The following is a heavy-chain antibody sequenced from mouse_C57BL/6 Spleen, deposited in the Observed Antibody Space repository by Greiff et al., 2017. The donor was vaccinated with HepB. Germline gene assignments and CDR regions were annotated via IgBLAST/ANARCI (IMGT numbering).Heavy chain of an antibody. CDR1: GYTFTDYN. CDR2: INPNNGGT. Sequence: EVQLQQSGPELVKPGASVKIPCKASGYTFTDYNMDWVKQSHGKSLEWIGDINPNNGGTIYNQKFKGKATLTVDKSSSTAYMELRSLTSEDTAVYYCAGRWLLRNYAMDYWGQGTSVTVSS. D-gene: IGHD2-3*01. V-gene: IGHV1-18*01. CDR3: AGRWLLRNYAMDY. J-gene: IGHJ4*01.